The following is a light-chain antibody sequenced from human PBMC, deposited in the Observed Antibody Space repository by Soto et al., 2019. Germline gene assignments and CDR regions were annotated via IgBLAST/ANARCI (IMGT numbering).Light chain of an antibody. V-gene: IGKV1-5*03. CDR2: QAS. Sequence: DIQMTQSPSTLSASVGDRVTITCRASQSISNWLAWYQQKPGKAPKLLIYQASNLQSGVPSRFSGSGSGTEFTLTISGLQPDDFSTYYCQQYNGYSTFGQGTKLEIK. CDR1: QSISNW. CDR3: QQYNGYST. J-gene: IGKJ2*01.